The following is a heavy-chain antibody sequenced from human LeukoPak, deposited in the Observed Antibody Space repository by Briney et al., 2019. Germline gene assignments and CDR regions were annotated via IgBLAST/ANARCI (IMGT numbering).Heavy chain of an antibody. D-gene: IGHD2-15*01. CDR2: ISSSSSTI. Sequence: GGXLRLSCAASGFTFSSYSMNWVRQAPGKGLEWVSYISSSSSTIYYADSVKGRFTISRDNAKNSLYLQMNSLRAEDTAVYYCARRQGYCSGGSCFSLDYWGQGTLVTVSS. V-gene: IGHV3-48*04. CDR1: GFTFSSYS. J-gene: IGHJ4*02. CDR3: ARRQGYCSGGSCFSLDY.